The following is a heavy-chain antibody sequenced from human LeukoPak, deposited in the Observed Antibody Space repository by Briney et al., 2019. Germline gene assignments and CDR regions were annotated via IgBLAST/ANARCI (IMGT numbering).Heavy chain of an antibody. CDR2: IIPIFGTA. V-gene: IGHV1-69*05. J-gene: IGHJ5*02. Sequence: ASVKVSCKASGYTFTSYDINWVRQATGQGLEWMGRIIPIFGTANYAQKFQGRVTITTDESTSTAYMELSSLRSEDTAVYYCARDPLPYCSGGSCYTPTWGQGTLVTVSS. CDR1: GYTFTSYD. CDR3: ARDPLPYCSGGSCYTPT. D-gene: IGHD2-15*01.